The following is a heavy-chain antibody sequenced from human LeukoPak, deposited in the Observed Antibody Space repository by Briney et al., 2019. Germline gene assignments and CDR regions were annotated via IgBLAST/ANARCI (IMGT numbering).Heavy chain of an antibody. V-gene: IGHV3-48*02. CDR3: ARGPAAAIDY. D-gene: IGHD2-2*01. Sequence: GGSLRLSCAASGFTFNSYSMNWVRQAPGKGLEWVSYISSSSYTIYYADSMKGRFTISRDNGKNSPYLQMNSLRDEDTAIYYCARGPAAAIDYWGQGTLVTVSS. J-gene: IGHJ4*02. CDR2: ISSSSYTI. CDR1: GFTFNSYS.